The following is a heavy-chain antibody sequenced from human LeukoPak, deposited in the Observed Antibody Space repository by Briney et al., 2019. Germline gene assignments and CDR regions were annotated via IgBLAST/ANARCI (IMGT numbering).Heavy chain of an antibody. Sequence: GESLKISCKGSGYSFTSYWIGWVRQMPGKGLGWMGIIYPGDSDTRYSPSFQGQVTISADKSISTAYLQWSSLKASDTAMYYCARGTTTSDSSSWYADYFDYWGQGTLVTVSS. CDR3: ARGTTTSDSSSWYADYFDY. CDR1: GYSFTSYW. D-gene: IGHD6-13*01. CDR2: IYPGDSDT. J-gene: IGHJ4*02. V-gene: IGHV5-51*01.